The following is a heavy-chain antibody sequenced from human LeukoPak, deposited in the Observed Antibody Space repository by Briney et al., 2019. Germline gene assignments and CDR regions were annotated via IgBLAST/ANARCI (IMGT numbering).Heavy chain of an antibody. CDR1: GYTLTNYG. D-gene: IGHD4-11*01. J-gene: IGHJ4*02. Sequence: ASVKVSCKASGYTLTNYGFTWVRQAPGQGLEWMGWISGFNGNTNYAQKLQGRVTMTTDTSTTTAYMGLRNLRSDDTAIYYCARVGDYSLFYFDYWGQGTLVTVSS. CDR3: ARVGDYSLFYFDY. CDR2: ISGFNGNT. V-gene: IGHV1-18*01.